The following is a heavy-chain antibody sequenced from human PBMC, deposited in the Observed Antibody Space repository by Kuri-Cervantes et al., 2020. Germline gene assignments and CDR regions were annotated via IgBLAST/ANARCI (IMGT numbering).Heavy chain of an antibody. V-gene: IGHV4-59*01. CDR3: ARVRAVAGVTAWAYYFDY. Sequence: GSLRLSCTVSGGSISSYYWSWIRQPPGKGLEWIGYIYYSGSTNYNPSLKSRVTISVDTSKNQFSLKLSSVTAADTAVYYCARVRAVAGVTAWAYYFDYWGQGTLVTVSS. J-gene: IGHJ4*02. D-gene: IGHD6-19*01. CDR1: GGSISSYY. CDR2: IYYSGST.